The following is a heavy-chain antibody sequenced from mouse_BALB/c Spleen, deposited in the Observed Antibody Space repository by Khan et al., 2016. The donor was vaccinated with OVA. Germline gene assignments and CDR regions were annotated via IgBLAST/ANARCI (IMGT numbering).Heavy chain of an antibody. V-gene: IGHV3-2*02. Sequence: EVQLQESGPGLVKPSQSLSLTCTVTGYSITSDYAWNWIRQFPGNKLEWMGFISYSCNTNYNPSLKSRISITRDTSKNQFFLQLNSVTTEDTARYYCARVYGGDFDYWGQGTTLTVSS. CDR1: GYSITSDYA. CDR3: ARVYGGDFDY. D-gene: IGHD1-1*01. J-gene: IGHJ2*01. CDR2: ISYSCNT.